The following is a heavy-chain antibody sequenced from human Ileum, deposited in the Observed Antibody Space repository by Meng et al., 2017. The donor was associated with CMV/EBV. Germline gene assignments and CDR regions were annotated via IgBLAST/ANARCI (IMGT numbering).Heavy chain of an antibody. D-gene: IGHD2-15*01. V-gene: IGHV3-21*04. CDR2: ISSGNYI. J-gene: IGHJ4*02. Sequence: GFIFTSYTMNFVRYSPGKGLERVSSISSGNYIYYADSVRGRFTIFRDNAKNSVYLQMNNLRGDDTAVYYCARGVDCTRGSCYSDLDFWGQGTLVTVSS. CDR1: GFIFTSYT. CDR3: ARGVDCTRGSCYSDLDF.